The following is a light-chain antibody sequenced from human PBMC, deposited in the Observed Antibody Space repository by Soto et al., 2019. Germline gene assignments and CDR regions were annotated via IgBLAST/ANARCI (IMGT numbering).Light chain of an antibody. CDR3: SSYTSSSTLVV. V-gene: IGLV2-14*01. CDR2: DVS. J-gene: IGLJ2*01. CDR1: SSDVGGYNY. Sequence: QSALTQPASVSGSPGQSITMSCTGTSSDVGGYNYFSWYQQHPGKAPKLMIYDVSNRPSGVSNRFSGSKSGNTASLTISGLQAEDEADYYCSSYTSSSTLVVFGGGTKVTVL.